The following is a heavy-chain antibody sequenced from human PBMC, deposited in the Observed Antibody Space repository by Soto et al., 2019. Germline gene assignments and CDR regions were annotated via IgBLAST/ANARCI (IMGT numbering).Heavy chain of an antibody. D-gene: IGHD3-10*01. CDR3: ARDRGGRRQEDV. J-gene: IGHJ6*02. Sequence: QVQLVESGGGVVQPGRSLRLSCAASGFTFSSYAMHWVRQAPGKGLEWVAVISYDGSNKYYADSVKGRFTISRDNSKNTLYLQMNSLRAEDTAVYYCARDRGGRRQEDVWGQGTTVTVSS. CDR1: GFTFSSYA. CDR2: ISYDGSNK. V-gene: IGHV3-30-3*01.